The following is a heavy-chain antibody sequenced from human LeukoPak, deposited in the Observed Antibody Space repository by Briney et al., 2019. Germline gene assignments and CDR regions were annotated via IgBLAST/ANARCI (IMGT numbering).Heavy chain of an antibody. CDR3: ARDLRFLEWLFMDV. D-gene: IGHD3-3*01. CDR1: GYTFTSYG. J-gene: IGHJ6*02. Sequence: ASVKVSCKASGYTFTSYGISWVRQAPGQGLEWMGWISAYNGNTNYAQKLQGRVTMATDTSTSTAYMELRSLRSDDTAVYYCARDLRFLEWLFMDVWSQGTTVTVSS. CDR2: ISAYNGNT. V-gene: IGHV1-18*01.